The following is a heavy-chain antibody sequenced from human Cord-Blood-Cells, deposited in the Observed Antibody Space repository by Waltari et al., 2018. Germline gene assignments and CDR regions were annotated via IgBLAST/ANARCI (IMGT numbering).Heavy chain of an antibody. Sequence: EVQLVESGGGLIQPGGSLRLSRAASGFTVSSNYMSWVRQAPGKGLEWVSVIYSGGSTYYADSVKGRFTISRDNSKNTLYLQMNSLRAEDTAVYYCARYDFWSGYYTAFDIWGQGTMVTVSS. CDR1: GFTVSSNY. V-gene: IGHV3-53*01. J-gene: IGHJ3*02. D-gene: IGHD3-3*01. CDR2: IYSGGST. CDR3: ARYDFWSGYYTAFDI.